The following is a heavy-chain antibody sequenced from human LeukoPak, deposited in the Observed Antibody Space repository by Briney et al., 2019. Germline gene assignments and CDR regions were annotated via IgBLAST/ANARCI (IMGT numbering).Heavy chain of an antibody. CDR1: GGSISSYY. V-gene: IGHV4-59*01. CDR2: IYYSGST. J-gene: IGHJ4*02. CDR3: ARGVGSSPYYFDY. D-gene: IGHD6-6*01. Sequence: PSETLSLTCTVSGGSISSYYWSWIRQPPGKGLEWIGYIYYSGSTNYNPSLKSRVTISVDTSKNQFSLKLSSVTAADTAVYYCARGVGSSPYYFDYWGQGTLVTVSS.